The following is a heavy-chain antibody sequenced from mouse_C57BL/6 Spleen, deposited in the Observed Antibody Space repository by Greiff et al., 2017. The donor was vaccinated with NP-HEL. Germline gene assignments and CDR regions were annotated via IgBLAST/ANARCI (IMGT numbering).Heavy chain of an antibody. V-gene: IGHV1-82*01. Sequence: VQLQQSGPELVKPGASVKISCKASGYAFSSSWMNWVKQRPGKGLEWIGRIYPGDGDTNYNGKFKGKATLTADKSSSTAYMQLSSLTSEDSAVYFCASDLYYGSSSDYWGQGTTLTVSS. CDR2: IYPGDGDT. CDR3: ASDLYYGSSSDY. CDR1: GYAFSSSW. J-gene: IGHJ2*01. D-gene: IGHD1-1*01.